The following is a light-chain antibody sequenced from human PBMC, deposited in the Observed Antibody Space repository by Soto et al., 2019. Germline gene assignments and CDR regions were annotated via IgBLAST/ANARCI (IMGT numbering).Light chain of an antibody. V-gene: IGLV2-14*01. Sequence: QAVLTQPASVSGSPGQSITISCTGTSSDVGGYNYVSWYQQHPGKAPKLMIYDVSNRPSGVSNRFSGSKSGNTASLTISGLQAEDEADYYCSSYTRSSTLYAFGTGTKLTVL. CDR1: SSDVGGYNY. CDR2: DVS. CDR3: SSYTRSSTLYA. J-gene: IGLJ1*01.